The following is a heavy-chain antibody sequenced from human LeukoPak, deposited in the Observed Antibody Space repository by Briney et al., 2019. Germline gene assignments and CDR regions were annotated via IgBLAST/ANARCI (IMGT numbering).Heavy chain of an antibody. D-gene: IGHD2-2*01. CDR1: GSISSYY. J-gene: IGHJ3*02. V-gene: IGHV4-4*09. Sequence: SDTLSRACTVSGSISSYYWSWIRQPPGKELEWIGYIYTSGSTNYNPSLKSRVTISVDTSKNQFSLDLSSVTAADTAVYYCARQKCTSTSCLTKNAFDIWGQGTMVTVSS. CDR3: ARQKCTSTSCLTKNAFDI. CDR2: IYTSGST.